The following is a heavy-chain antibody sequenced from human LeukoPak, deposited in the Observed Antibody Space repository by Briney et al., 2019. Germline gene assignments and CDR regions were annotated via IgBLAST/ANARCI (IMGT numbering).Heavy chain of an antibody. CDR2: IYSGGST. V-gene: IGHV3-53*01. D-gene: IGHD5-24*01. CDR1: GFTLSSTY. J-gene: IGHJ4*02. Sequence: GGSLRLSCAASGFTLSSTYMNWVRQAPGRGLEWVSVIYSGGSTYYADSVKGRFTISRDNSKNTLYLQMNSLRAEDTAVYYCARGDRRDGYRFDYWGQGTLVTVSS. CDR3: ARGDRRDGYRFDY.